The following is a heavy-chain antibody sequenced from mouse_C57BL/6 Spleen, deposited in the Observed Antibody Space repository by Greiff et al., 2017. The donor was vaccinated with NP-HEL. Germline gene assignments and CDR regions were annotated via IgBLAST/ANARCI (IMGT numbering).Heavy chain of an antibody. CDR1: GFNIKDYY. J-gene: IGHJ4*01. CDR2: IDPEDGET. V-gene: IGHV14-2*01. CDR3: DTRQLSAGAMDY. Sequence: VQLKQSGAELVKPGASVKLSCTASGFNIKDYYMHWVKQRPEQGLEWIGRIDPEDGETKYAPKFQGKATITADTSSNTAYLQLSGLTSEDTAVYYCDTRQLSAGAMDYWGQGTSVTVSS. D-gene: IGHD3-2*02.